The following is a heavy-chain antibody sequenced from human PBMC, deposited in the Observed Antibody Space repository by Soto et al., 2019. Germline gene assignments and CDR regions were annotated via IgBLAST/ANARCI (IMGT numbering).Heavy chain of an antibody. CDR2: IYYTGTT. J-gene: IGHJ3*02. CDR3: ARRYYDILTGYYYAFDI. CDR1: GGSISNYY. V-gene: IGHV4-59*08. Sequence: PTETLSLTCPVTGGSISNYYWSWIRQPPGKGLEWIGYIYYTGTTNYNPSRKSRVTISLDASKNQFSLKLSSVTAADSAVYYCARRYYDILTGYYYAFDIWGQGTMVTVSS. D-gene: IGHD3-9*01.